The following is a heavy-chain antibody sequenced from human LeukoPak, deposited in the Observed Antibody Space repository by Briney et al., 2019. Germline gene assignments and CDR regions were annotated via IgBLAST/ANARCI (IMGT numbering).Heavy chain of an antibody. D-gene: IGHD6-6*01. J-gene: IGHJ4*02. CDR2: IYYSGST. V-gene: IGHV4-59*12. Sequence: SETLSLTCTVSGGSISSYYWSWIRQPPGKGLEWIGYIYYSGSTNYNPSLKSRVTISVDTSKNQFSLKLSSVTAADTAVYYCARLGAYTSSRYWGQGTLVTVSS. CDR3: ARLGAYTSSRY. CDR1: GGSISSYY.